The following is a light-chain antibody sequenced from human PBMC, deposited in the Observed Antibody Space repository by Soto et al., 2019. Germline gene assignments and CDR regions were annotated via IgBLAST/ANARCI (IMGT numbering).Light chain of an antibody. Sequence: EIVLTQSPGTLSLSPGERVTLSCRASQSVSSSYLAWYQQKPGQAPRLLIYGVSSRATGIPDRFSGSGSGTDLTLSISRLEPEDFAVYYCQQYGGSPVTFGQGTKLEIK. CDR1: QSVSSSY. CDR2: GVS. V-gene: IGKV3-20*01. CDR3: QQYGGSPVT. J-gene: IGKJ2*01.